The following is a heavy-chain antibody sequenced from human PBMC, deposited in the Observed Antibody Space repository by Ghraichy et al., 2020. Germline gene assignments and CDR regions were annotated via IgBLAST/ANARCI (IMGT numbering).Heavy chain of an antibody. CDR2: INHSGST. CDR3: ARGLEWLLLRKPKPHFDY. CDR1: GGSFSGYY. J-gene: IGHJ4*02. D-gene: IGHD3-22*01. V-gene: IGHV4-34*01. Sequence: SETLSLTCAVYGGSFSGYYWSWIRQPPGKGLEWIGEINHSGSTNYNPSLKSRVTISVDTSKNQFSLKLSSVTAADTAVYYCARGLEWLLLRKPKPHFDYWGQGTLVTV.